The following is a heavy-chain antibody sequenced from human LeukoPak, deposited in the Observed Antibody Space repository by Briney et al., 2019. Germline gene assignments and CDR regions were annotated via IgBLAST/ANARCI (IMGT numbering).Heavy chain of an antibody. CDR3: AALGDSIY. D-gene: IGHD1-26*01. J-gene: IGHJ4*02. V-gene: IGHV3-13*01. CDR1: EFTFSNYA. CDR2: IGHAGDT. Sequence: GGSLRLSCAASEFTFSNYAMTWVRQASGKGLEWVSAIGHAGDTYYADSVKGRFTISREDAKNYFFLQMNSLRAGDTAVYFCAALGDSIYWGQGTLVTVSS.